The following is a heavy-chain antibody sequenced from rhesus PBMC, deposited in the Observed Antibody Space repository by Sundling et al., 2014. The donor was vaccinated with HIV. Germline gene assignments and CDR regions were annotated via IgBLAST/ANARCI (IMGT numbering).Heavy chain of an antibody. J-gene: IGHJ3*01. CDR1: GGSIYNYY. D-gene: IGHD3-3*01. V-gene: IGHV4-165*01. Sequence: QVQLQESGPGLVKPSETLSLTCAVFGGSIYNYYWNWIRQPPGKGLEWIGYIGGSSESTKYNPSLKGRVTISTDTSKKQFSLKLSSVTAADTAVYYCAREDKIWTGHYTGDAFDFWGQGLRVTVSS. CDR2: IGGSSEST. CDR3: AREDKIWTGHYTGDAFDF.